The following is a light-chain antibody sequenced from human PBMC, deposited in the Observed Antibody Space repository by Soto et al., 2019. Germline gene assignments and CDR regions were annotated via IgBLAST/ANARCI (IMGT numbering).Light chain of an antibody. CDR1: HIVSNNY. J-gene: IGKJ5*01. CDR2: GAS. CDR3: QQCGNSIPIT. Sequence: MVLALSLGALSLCPQERATHSCRARHIVSNNYLGWYQQKPGQAPRPLINGASNRATGIPDRFSGSGSGTDFTLTISRLEPEDFAVYYYQQCGNSIPITSGQRARLEI. V-gene: IGKV3-20*01.